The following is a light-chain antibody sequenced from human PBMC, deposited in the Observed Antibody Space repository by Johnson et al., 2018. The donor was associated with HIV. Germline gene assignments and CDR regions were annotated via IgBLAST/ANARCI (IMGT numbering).Light chain of an antibody. CDR1: SSNIGKNY. J-gene: IGLJ1*01. V-gene: IGLV1-51*02. CDR3: GTWESSLSAGYV. CDR2: ENN. Sequence: QAVLTQPPSVSAAPGQMVSISCSGSSSNIGKNYVSWYQQFPGTAPKLLIYENNQRPSGIPDRFSGSKSATSATLGITGLQPGDEADDYCGTWESSLSAGYVFGAGTKVTVL.